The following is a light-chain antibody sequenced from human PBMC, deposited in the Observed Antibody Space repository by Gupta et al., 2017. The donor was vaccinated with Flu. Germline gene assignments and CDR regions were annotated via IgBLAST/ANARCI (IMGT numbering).Light chain of an antibody. CDR3: AAWDDSMSGPV. Sequence: HSVPAQPPSASGTPGQRFTFSCSGGSSNIGSNYVYWYQQLPGTAPKLLIYRNNQRPSGVPDRFSGSKSGTSASLTISRLRSEDEADYYCAAWDDSMSGPVFGGGTKLTVL. CDR2: RNN. J-gene: IGLJ3*02. CDR1: SSNIGSNY. V-gene: IGLV1-47*01.